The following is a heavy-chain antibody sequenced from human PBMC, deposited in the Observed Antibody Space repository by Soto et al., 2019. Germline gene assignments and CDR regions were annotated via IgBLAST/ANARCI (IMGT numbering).Heavy chain of an antibody. J-gene: IGHJ3*02. Sequence: ASVKVSCKASGYTFTSYAMHWVRQAPGQRLEWMGWINAGNGNTKYSQKFQGRVTITRDTSASTAYMELSSLRSEDTAVYYCAARTGLRYFDWNSAGYGFDIWGQGTMVTVSS. D-gene: IGHD3-9*01. CDR1: GYTFTSYA. CDR2: INAGNGNT. V-gene: IGHV1-3*01. CDR3: AARTGLRYFDWNSAGYGFDI.